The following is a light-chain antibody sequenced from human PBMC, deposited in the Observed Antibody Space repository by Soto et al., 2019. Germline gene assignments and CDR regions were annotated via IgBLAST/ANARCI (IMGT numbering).Light chain of an antibody. J-gene: IGKJ2*01. Sequence: EIVLTQSPATLSLSPGERATLSCRASQGVSSYLAWFQQKPGQAPRLLIYDASNRATGIPAMFSGSGPGTDFTLTISSLEPEDFAVYYCQQRSNWPYTFGQGTKLEIK. CDR2: DAS. V-gene: IGKV3D-11*01. CDR3: QQRSNWPYT. CDR1: QGVSSY.